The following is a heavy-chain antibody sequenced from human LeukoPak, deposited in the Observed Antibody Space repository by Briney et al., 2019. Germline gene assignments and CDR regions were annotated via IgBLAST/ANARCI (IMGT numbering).Heavy chain of an antibody. CDR3: ARKVVNTPAAFDI. Sequence: SVKVSCKASGGTFSSYAISWVRQAPGQGLEWMGRIIPIFGTANYAQKFQGRVTITTDEPTSTAYMELSSLRSEDTAVYYCARKVVNTPAAFDIWGQGTMVTVSS. V-gene: IGHV1-69*05. J-gene: IGHJ3*02. CDR2: IIPIFGTA. D-gene: IGHD3-22*01. CDR1: GGTFSSYA.